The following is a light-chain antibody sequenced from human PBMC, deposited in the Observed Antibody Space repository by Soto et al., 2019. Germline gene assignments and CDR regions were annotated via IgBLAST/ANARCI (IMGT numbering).Light chain of an antibody. CDR3: SSYTTSSTVV. Sequence: QSVLTQPASVSGSPGQSITISCTGTSSDVGAYGYVSWYQQHPRKAPKLMIYEVSYRPSGVSNRFSGSKSGNAASLTISGLQAEDEADYYCSSYTTSSTVVFGGGTKLTVL. V-gene: IGLV2-14*01. J-gene: IGLJ2*01. CDR1: SSDVGAYGY. CDR2: EVS.